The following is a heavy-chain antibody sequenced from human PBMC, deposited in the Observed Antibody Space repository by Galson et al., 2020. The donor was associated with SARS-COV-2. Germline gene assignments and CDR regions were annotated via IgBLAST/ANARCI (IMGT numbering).Heavy chain of an antibody. CDR3: ARGLDYFDY. CDR2: ITSNGISA. CDR1: GFTLDEYG. J-gene: IGHJ4*02. Sequence: GGSLRLSCEDSGFTLDEYGMTWVRQAPGKGLEWVSGITSNGISASYADSVKGRFTISRDNAKNSLYLQITSLRAEDTAVYYCARGLDYFDYWGQGTLVTVSS. V-gene: IGHV3-20*04.